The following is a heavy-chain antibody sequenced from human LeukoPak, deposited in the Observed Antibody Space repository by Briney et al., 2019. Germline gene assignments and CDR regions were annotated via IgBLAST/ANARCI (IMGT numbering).Heavy chain of an antibody. CDR1: GGSFSGYY. J-gene: IGHJ3*02. CDR3: ASLNPFSGRRNAFDI. V-gene: IGHV4-34*01. CDR2: VNHSGTA. Sequence: SETLSLTCAVHGGSFSGYYWSWIRQPPGQGLEWIGEVNHSGTASYNPSLESRVTISVDTSKSQSSLNVYFVTAADTAVYYCASLNPFSGRRNAFDIWGQGAMVTVSS. D-gene: IGHD1-26*01.